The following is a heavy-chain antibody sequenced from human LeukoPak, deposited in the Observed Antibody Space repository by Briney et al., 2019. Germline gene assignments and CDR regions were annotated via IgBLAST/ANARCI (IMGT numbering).Heavy chain of an antibody. CDR2: INPSGGST. V-gene: IGHV1-46*01. D-gene: IGHD3-10*01. CDR1: GYAFTSYY. J-gene: IGHJ5*02. CDR3: ARPNITMVRGVIITVGWFDP. Sequence: ASVKVSCKASGYAFTSYYMHWVRQAPGQGLEWMGIINPSGGSTSYAQKFQGRVTMTRDMSTSTVYMELSSLRSEDTAVYYCARPNITMVRGVIITVGWFDPWGQGTLVTVSS.